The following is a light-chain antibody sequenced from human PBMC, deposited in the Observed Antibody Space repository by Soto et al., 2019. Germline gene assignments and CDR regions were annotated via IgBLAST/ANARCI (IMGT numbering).Light chain of an antibody. J-gene: IGKJ2*01. CDR3: QQYYSIPHT. CDR1: QSVLYSSNNNNY. Sequence: DIVMTQSPDSLAVSLGERATINCKSSQSVLYSSNNNNYLAWYQQKPGQPPKLLIYWASLRESGVPDRFSGSGSGTDFTLTISSLQAEDVAVYYCQQYYSIPHTFGRGTKLELK. V-gene: IGKV4-1*01. CDR2: WAS.